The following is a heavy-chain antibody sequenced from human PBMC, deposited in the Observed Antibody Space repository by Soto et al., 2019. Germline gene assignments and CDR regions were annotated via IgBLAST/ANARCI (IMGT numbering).Heavy chain of an antibody. CDR3: ARGWGYDSSDYYYAY. CDR1: GGTFSRHA. V-gene: IGHV1-69*01. CDR2: IIPMFGTA. D-gene: IGHD3-22*01. Sequence: GXSVKVSCKDSGGTFSRHAISWGRQAPIQGLEWMGGIIPMFGTANHAQKFQGRVTIIADESTSTAYMELSSLRSEDTAIYYCARGWGYDSSDYYYAYWGQGTVVTVSS. J-gene: IGHJ4*02.